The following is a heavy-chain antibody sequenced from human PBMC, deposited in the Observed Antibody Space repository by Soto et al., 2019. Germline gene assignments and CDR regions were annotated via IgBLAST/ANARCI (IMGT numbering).Heavy chain of an antibody. CDR3: ARGRYGDY. CDR1: GYAFTTYG. J-gene: IGHJ4*02. CDR2: ISAHNGNT. Sequence: QVHLVQSGAEAKKPGASVKVSCQGSGYAFTTYGITWVRQAPGQGLEWMGWISAHNGNTNYAQKLQGRVTVTRDTSTSTAYMELRSLRSDDTAVYYCARGRYGDYWGQGALVTVSS. D-gene: IGHD1-1*01. V-gene: IGHV1-18*01.